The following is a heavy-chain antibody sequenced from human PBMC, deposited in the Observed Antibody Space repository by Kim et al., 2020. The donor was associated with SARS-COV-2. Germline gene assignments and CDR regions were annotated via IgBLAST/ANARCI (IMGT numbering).Heavy chain of an antibody. Sequence: GALRLSCEASGFSFRTYAMTWVRQAPGKGLEWVSSISGNGDHTNYADTVKGRFSISRDNSKNTLYVEMNSLRADDTAISYCAKMGGGVSGGGADGRDAWGQGTTVTVSS. CDR1: GFSFRTYA. CDR2: ISGNGDHT. V-gene: IGHV3-23*01. CDR3: AKMGGGVSGGGADGRDA. J-gene: IGHJ6*02. D-gene: IGHD3-16*01.